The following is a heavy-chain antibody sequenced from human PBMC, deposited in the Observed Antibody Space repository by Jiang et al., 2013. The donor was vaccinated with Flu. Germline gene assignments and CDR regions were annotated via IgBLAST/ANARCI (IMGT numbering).Heavy chain of an antibody. V-gene: IGHV3-30*18. CDR3: AKEPRRYCSSTSCPGYFDL. Sequence: VQLVESGGGVVQPGRSLRLSCAASGFTFSSYGMHWVRQAPGKGLEWVAVISYDGSNKYYADSVKGRFTISRDNSKNTLYLQMNSLRAEDTAVYYCAKEPRRYCSSTSCPGYFDLWGRG. D-gene: IGHD2-2*01. J-gene: IGHJ2*01. CDR1: GFTFSSYG. CDR2: ISYDGSNK.